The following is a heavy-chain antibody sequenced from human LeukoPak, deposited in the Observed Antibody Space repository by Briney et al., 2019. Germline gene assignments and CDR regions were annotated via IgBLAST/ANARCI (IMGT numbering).Heavy chain of an antibody. CDR1: GGSISSGGYY. D-gene: IGHD3-10*01. Sequence: PSQTLSLTCTVSGGSISSGGYYWSWIRQYPGKGLEWIGYIYYSGSTYYNPSLKSRVTISVDTSKNQFSLKLSSVTAADTAVYYCARGNTYYYGSGSYYLRVFDYWGQGTLVTVSS. V-gene: IGHV4-31*03. CDR2: IYYSGST. J-gene: IGHJ4*02. CDR3: ARGNTYYYGSGSYYLRVFDY.